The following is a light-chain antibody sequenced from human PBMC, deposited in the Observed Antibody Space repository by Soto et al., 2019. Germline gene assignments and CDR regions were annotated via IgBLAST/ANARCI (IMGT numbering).Light chain of an antibody. CDR3: QQYNEWPLT. CDR2: HAS. V-gene: IGKV3-15*01. CDR1: ESVSNN. Sequence: EIVMTQSPATLSVSPGERATLSCRASESVSNNLAWYQQKFGQAPRLLIYHASTRATGIPARFSGSGSGTELTLTISSLQSEDFSLDDCQQYNEWPLTFGGGTKVEIK. J-gene: IGKJ4*01.